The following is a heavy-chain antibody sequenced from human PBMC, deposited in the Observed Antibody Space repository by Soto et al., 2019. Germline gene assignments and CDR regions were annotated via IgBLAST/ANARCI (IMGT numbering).Heavy chain of an antibody. CDR1: GFIFNKAW. Sequence: KPGGSLRLSCAGSGFIFNKAWMSWVRQAPGKGLEWVGRIKSKPAGGTTDYAAPVNGRFTISRDDSKNTLHLQMNSLKTDDTALYYCATAGILGSTGGPFDNWGQGTLVTVSS. D-gene: IGHD2-8*02. CDR2: IKSKPAGGTT. J-gene: IGHJ4*02. CDR3: ATAGILGSTGGPFDN. V-gene: IGHV3-15*01.